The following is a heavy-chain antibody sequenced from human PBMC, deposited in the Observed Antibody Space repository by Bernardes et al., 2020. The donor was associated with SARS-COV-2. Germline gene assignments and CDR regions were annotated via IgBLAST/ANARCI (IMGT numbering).Heavy chain of an antibody. Sequence: GGSLRLSCAVSGFTLSGYTMNWVRQAPGKGLEWVSSISGDSNYIHYADSVKGRFTISRDNAKNSLFLQMNSLRAEDTALYYCARARVGLATYSSLDYWGQGTLVTVSS. V-gene: IGHV3-21*01. CDR3: ARARVGLATYSSLDY. D-gene: IGHD6-13*01. CDR1: GFTLSGYT. CDR2: ISGDSNYI. J-gene: IGHJ4*02.